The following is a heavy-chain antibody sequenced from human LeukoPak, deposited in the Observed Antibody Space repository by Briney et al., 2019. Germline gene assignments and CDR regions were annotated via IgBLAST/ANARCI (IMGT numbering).Heavy chain of an antibody. D-gene: IGHD3-10*01. CDR2: IYLSGST. CDR3: ARGLITLVRGSFDY. CDR1: GGSISNYY. V-gene: IGHV4-59*01. J-gene: IGHJ4*02. Sequence: SETLSLTCSVSGGSISNYYWNWIRQPPWRALEWMGYIYLSGSTNYNPSLKSRVTISVDTSKNQFSVKLNSVTAADTAVYYCARGLITLVRGSFDYWGQGTLVTVSS.